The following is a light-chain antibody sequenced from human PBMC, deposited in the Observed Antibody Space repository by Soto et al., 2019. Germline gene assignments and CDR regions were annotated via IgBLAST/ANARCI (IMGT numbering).Light chain of an antibody. CDR3: SSYTTSAPYV. CDR1: SSDVGAYNF. J-gene: IGLJ1*01. Sequence: QSVLTQPASMSGSPGQSITISCTGTSSDVGAYNFVSWYQHHPGRAPKLIIYEVTIRPSGVSNRFSGSKSGNTASLTISGLQAEDEADYYCSSYTTSAPYVFGSGTQLTVL. CDR2: EVT. V-gene: IGLV2-14*01.